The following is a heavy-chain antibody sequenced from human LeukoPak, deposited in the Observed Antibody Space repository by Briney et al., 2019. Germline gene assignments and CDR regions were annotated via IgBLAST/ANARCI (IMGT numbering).Heavy chain of an antibody. D-gene: IGHD6-13*01. Sequence: GGSLRVSCAASGFTFDDYGMSWVRQAPGKGLEWVSGINWNGGSTGYADSVKGRFTISRDNAKNSLYLQMNSLRAEDTALYYCARGGIAAAGYYFDYWGQGTLVTVSS. CDR3: ARGGIAAAGYYFDY. CDR1: GFTFDDYG. J-gene: IGHJ4*02. CDR2: INWNGGST. V-gene: IGHV3-20*04.